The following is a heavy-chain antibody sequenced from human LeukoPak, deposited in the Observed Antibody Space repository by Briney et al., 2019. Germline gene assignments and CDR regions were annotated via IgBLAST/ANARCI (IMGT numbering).Heavy chain of an antibody. CDR2: IKQDGSEK. J-gene: IGHJ3*02. CDR1: GFTFSSYW. CDR3: ASLGGEYTFDI. Sequence: GGSLRLSCAASGFTFSSYWMSWVRQAPGKGLEWVANIKQDGSEKYYVDSVKGRFTISRDNAKNSLYLQMNSLRAEDTAVYYCASLGGEYTFDIWGQGTMVTVSS. V-gene: IGHV3-7*01. D-gene: IGHD3-16*01.